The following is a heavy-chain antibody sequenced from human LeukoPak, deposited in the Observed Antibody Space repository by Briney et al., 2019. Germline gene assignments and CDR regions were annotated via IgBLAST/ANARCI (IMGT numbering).Heavy chain of an antibody. CDR1: GGTFSSYA. CDR2: ISPTFSTA. Sequence: SLKLSCKASGGTFSSYAISWVRQAPGPGLKWMGRISPTFSTANYAQTFQCSVTITTDESTSTAYMELSSLRSEDTAVYYWARGLIQLWETFDYWGQGTLVTVSP. V-gene: IGHV1-69*05. J-gene: IGHJ4*02. CDR3: ARGLIQLWETFDY. D-gene: IGHD5-18*01.